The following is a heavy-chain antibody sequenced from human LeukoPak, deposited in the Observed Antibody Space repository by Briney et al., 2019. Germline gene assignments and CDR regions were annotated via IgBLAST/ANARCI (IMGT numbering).Heavy chain of an antibody. CDR3: ARDLEGSGSYFGY. V-gene: IGHV4-59*12. J-gene: IGHJ4*02. CDR2: IYHSGST. Sequence: SQTLSLTCTVSGGSISSYYWSWIRQPPGKGLEWIGYIYHSGSTYYNPSLKSRVTISVDRSKNQFSLKLSSVTAADTAVYYCARDLEGSGSYFGYWGQGTLVTVSS. CDR1: GGSISSYY. D-gene: IGHD1-26*01.